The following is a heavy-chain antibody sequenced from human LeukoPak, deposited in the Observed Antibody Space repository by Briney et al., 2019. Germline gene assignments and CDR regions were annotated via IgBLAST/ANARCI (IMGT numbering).Heavy chain of an antibody. CDR2: ISTSGST. CDR1: GGSISSYY. Sequence: SETLSLTCTVSGGSISSYYWSWIRQPAGKGLESIGHISTSGSTNYNPSLKSRVTISVDTSKNQFSLKLSSVTAADTAVYYCARLSMTTVTKWGQGTLVTVSS. V-gene: IGHV4-4*08. D-gene: IGHD4-17*01. J-gene: IGHJ4*02. CDR3: ARLSMTTVTK.